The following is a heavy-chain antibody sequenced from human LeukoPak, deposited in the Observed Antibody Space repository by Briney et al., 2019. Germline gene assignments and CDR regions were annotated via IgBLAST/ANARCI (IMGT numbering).Heavy chain of an antibody. V-gene: IGHV3-23*01. D-gene: IGHD6-19*01. CDR1: GFTFSNYA. CDR2: ISGSGGST. J-gene: IGHJ4*02. Sequence: GGSLRLSCAASGFTFSNYAMSWARQAPGKGLEWVSAISGSGGSTYHAASVKGRFTISRDNSKNTVYLQMNSLGAEDTAIYYCAKDMQIAVAPFDYWGQGTLVTVSS. CDR3: AKDMQIAVAPFDY.